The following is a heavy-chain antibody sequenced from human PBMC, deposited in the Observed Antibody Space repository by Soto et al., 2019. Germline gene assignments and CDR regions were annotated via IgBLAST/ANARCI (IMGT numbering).Heavy chain of an antibody. CDR2: IYNSGRT. J-gene: IGHJ4*02. D-gene: IGHD6-6*01. CDR1: GGSVDSDSYY. V-gene: IGHV4-61*01. CDR3: AREYSNSPEAFDF. Sequence: SETLSLTCTVSGGSVDSDSYYWTWIRQPPGKGLEWIGYIYNSGRTNYNPSLESRVTISIDTSRNQFSLKLTSVTAADTAVFYCAREYSNSPEAFDFWGQGTMVTVYS.